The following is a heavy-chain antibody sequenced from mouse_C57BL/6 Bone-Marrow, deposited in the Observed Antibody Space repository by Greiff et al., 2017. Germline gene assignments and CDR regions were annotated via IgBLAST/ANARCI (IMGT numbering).Heavy chain of an antibody. CDR2: ISGGGGNT. Sequence: EVKLMESGGGLVKPGGSLKLSCAASGFTFSSYTMSWVRQTPEKRLEWVATISGGGGNTYYPDSVKGRFTISRDNAKNTLYLQRSSLRSEDTALYYCARRGFFITTVVATYFDYWGQGTTLTVSS. J-gene: IGHJ2*01. V-gene: IGHV5-9*01. D-gene: IGHD1-1*01. CDR3: ARRGFFITTVVATYFDY. CDR1: GFTFSSYT.